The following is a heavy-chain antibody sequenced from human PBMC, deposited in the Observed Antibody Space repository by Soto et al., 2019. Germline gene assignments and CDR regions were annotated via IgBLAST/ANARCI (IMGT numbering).Heavy chain of an antibody. D-gene: IGHD3-10*01. Sequence: QVQLVESGGGVVRPGRSLSLSCAASGFTFSSYAMHWVRQVPGKGLVWVAMISFDGNNDYYADSVKGRVTISRDNSRNTLYLHMNTLRTEDTAVYYCAALWFGELLPISPYNWVDPWGQGTLVTVSS. V-gene: IGHV3-30*03. CDR1: GFTFSSYA. CDR3: AALWFGELLPISPYNWVDP. J-gene: IGHJ5*02. CDR2: ISFDGNND.